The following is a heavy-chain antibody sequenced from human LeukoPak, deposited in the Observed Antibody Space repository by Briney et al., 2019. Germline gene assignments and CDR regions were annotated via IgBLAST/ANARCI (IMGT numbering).Heavy chain of an antibody. CDR2: IYYSGST. Sequence: PSETLSLTCAVSGGSISSGGYSWSWIRQPPGKGLEWIGYIYYSGSTYYNPSLKSRVTISVDTSKNQYSLKLSSVTAADTAVYYCARSQQLVGSWFDPWGQGTLVTVSS. V-gene: IGHV4-30-4*07. J-gene: IGHJ5*02. CDR3: ARSQQLVGSWFDP. D-gene: IGHD6-13*01. CDR1: GGSISSGGYS.